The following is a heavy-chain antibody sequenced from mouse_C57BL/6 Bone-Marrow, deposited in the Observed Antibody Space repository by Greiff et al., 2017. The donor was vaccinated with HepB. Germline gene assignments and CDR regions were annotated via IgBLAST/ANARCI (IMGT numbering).Heavy chain of an antibody. CDR3: ARGLPYYFDY. D-gene: IGHD6-2*01. CDR1: GYTFTSYW. V-gene: IGHV1-50*01. Sequence: VQLQQPGAELVKPGASVKLSCKASGYTFTSYWMPWVKQRPGQGLEWIGEIDPSDSYTNYNQKFKGKATLTVYTASRTAYMQLSSLTSEDSAVYYCARGLPYYFDYWGQGTTLTVSS. CDR2: IDPSDSYT. J-gene: IGHJ2*01.